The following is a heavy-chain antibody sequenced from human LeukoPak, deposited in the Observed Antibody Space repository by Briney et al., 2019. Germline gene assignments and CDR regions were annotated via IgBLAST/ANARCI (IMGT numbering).Heavy chain of an antibody. V-gene: IGHV4-4*07. Sequence: PSETLSLTCTVSGGSISSYYWSWIRQPAGKGLEWIGRIYTSGSTNYSPSLKSRVTMSVDTSKNQFSLKLSSVTAADTAVYYCARAGYSSSWYDSPYYFDYWGQGTLVTVSS. CDR2: IYTSGST. J-gene: IGHJ4*02. CDR3: ARAGYSSSWYDSPYYFDY. D-gene: IGHD6-13*01. CDR1: GGSISSYY.